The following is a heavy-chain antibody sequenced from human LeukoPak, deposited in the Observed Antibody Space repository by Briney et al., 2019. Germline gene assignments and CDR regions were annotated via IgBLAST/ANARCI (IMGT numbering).Heavy chain of an antibody. CDR3: TADFGPRENNWFDP. CDR2: IKSKTHGGTT. D-gene: IGHD3-3*01. J-gene: IGHJ5*02. CDR1: GFTFSNAW. V-gene: IGHV3-15*01. Sequence: NSGGSLRLSCAASGFTFSNAWMTWVRQAPGKGLKWVGRIKSKTHGGTTDYAAPVKGRFTISRDDSKNTLYLQMNSLKTEDTAMYYCTADFGPRENNWFDPWGQGTLVTVSS.